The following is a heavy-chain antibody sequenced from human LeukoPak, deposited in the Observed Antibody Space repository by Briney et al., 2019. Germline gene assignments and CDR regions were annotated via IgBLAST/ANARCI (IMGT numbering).Heavy chain of an antibody. V-gene: IGHV3-33*01. J-gene: IGHJ5*02. CDR2: IWYDGSNK. D-gene: IGHD6-19*01. Sequence: GGSLRLSWAASGXTFSSNGMHWVRQALGKGLEWVAVIWYDGSNKYYADSVKGRFTISRDNPKNTLYLQMNSLRAEDTAVYYCARDVGSSGLSSWGQGILVTVSS. CDR1: GXTFSSNG. CDR3: ARDVGSSGLSS.